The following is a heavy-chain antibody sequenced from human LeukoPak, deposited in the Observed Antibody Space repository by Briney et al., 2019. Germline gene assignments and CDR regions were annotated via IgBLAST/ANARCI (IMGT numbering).Heavy chain of an antibody. CDR3: ARAFRLTTIDY. J-gene: IGHJ4*02. CDR2: VYTSGST. CDR1: GGSISSASYY. Sequence: PSETLSLTCTVSGGSISSASYYWSWIRQPAGKGLEWIGRVYTSGSTNYNPSLKSRVTISVDTSNNQFSLKLSSVTAADTAVYYCARAFRLTTIDYWGQGTLVTVSS. D-gene: IGHD1-1*01. V-gene: IGHV4-61*02.